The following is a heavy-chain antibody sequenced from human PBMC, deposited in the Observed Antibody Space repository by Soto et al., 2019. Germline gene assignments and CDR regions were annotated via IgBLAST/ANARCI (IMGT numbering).Heavy chain of an antibody. CDR1: GGTFSSYA. V-gene: IGHV1-69*01. CDR2: LIPIFGTA. Sequence: QVQLVQSGAEVKKPGSSVKVSCKASGGTFSSYAISWVRQAPGQGLEWMGGLIPIFGTANYAQKFQGRVTITADESTSTAYMELSSLRPEDTAVYYCARLVLRFLEWESPYYYYGMDVWGQGTTVTVSS. J-gene: IGHJ6*02. CDR3: ARLVLRFLEWESPYYYYGMDV. D-gene: IGHD3-3*01.